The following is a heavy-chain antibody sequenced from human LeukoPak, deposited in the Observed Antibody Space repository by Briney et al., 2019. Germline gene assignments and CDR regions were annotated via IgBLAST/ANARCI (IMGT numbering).Heavy chain of an antibody. V-gene: IGHV3-21*01. J-gene: IGHJ4*02. CDR1: GFTFSSYS. D-gene: IGHD2-21*02. CDR3: ARISAPHIVMVTAPFDY. Sequence: PGGSLRPSCAASGFTFSSYSMNWVRQAPGKGLEWVSSISSSSSYIYYADSVKGRFTISRDNAKNSLYLQMNSLRAEDTAVYYCARISAPHIVMVTAPFDYWGQGPLVTVSS. CDR2: ISSSSSYI.